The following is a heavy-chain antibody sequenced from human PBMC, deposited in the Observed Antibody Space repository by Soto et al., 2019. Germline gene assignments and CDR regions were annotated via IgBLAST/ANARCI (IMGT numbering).Heavy chain of an antibody. CDR3: ARDVREIGGLRYFDY. CDR1: GGSISSGGYS. D-gene: IGHD3-9*01. CDR2: IYHSGST. V-gene: IGHV4-30-2*01. Sequence: SETLSLTCAVSGGSISSGGYSWSWIRQPPGKGLEWIGYIYHSGSTYYNPSLKSRVTISVDRSKNQFSLKLSSVTAADTAVYYCARDVREIGGLRYFDYWGQGTLVTVSS. J-gene: IGHJ4*02.